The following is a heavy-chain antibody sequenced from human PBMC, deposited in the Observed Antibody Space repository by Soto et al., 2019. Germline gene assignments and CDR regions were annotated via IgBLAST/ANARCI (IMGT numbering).Heavy chain of an antibody. J-gene: IGHJ4*02. CDR3: ARDRSTPPYSYGYLYSEIDY. V-gene: IGHV3-48*01. CDR2: ISSSSSTI. Sequence: EVQLVESGGGLVQPGGSLRLSCAASGFTFSSYSMNWVRQAPGKGLEWVSYISSSSSTIYYADSVKGRFTISRDNAKNSLYLQMNSLRAEDTAVYYCARDRSTPPYSYGYLYSEIDYWGQGTLVTVSS. D-gene: IGHD5-18*01. CDR1: GFTFSSYS.